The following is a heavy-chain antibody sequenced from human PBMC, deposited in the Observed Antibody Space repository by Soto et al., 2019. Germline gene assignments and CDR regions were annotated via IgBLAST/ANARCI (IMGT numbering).Heavy chain of an antibody. CDR2: SWHDGSKA. D-gene: IGHD6-19*01. CDR1: GFYLSSYG. V-gene: IGHV3-33*01. CDR3: ARDRDGGWYDFDA. J-gene: IGHJ4*02. Sequence: GGSLRLSCVASGFYLSSYGMHWVRQAPGKGLEWVAVSWHDGSKAYYADSVKGRFTISRDNSKDTLYLQMNSLRDDDTAMYYCARDRDGGWYDFDAWGQGTLVTVS.